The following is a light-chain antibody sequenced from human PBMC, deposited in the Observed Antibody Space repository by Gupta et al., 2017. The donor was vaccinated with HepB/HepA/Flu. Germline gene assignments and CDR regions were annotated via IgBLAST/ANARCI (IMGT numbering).Light chain of an antibody. CDR1: SSDVGAYNY. V-gene: IGLV2-14*01. J-gene: IGLJ2*01. CDR2: DVS. CDR3: CSYTSSATLI. Sequence: QSALTQPASVSGSPGQSITISCTGTSSDVGAYNYVSWYQQHPGKAPKLMRYDVSNRPSGVSNRFAGSKAGNTASLTISVLQAEDDAYYYCCSYTSSATLIFGGGTKLTVL.